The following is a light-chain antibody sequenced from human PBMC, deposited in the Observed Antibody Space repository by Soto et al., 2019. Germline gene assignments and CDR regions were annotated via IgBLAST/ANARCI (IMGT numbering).Light chain of an antibody. J-gene: IGKJ4*01. CDR2: DAS. CDR1: ETINTW. Sequence: DIQMTQSPSSLSVSVGDRVTITCRASETINTWLAWYQQKPGKAPKILIYDASKLERGVPSRLSVSGSGAEFTLTISSQQPDDLATYYCQQYSSYPLTFGGGTKEE. CDR3: QQYSSYPLT. V-gene: IGKV1-5*01.